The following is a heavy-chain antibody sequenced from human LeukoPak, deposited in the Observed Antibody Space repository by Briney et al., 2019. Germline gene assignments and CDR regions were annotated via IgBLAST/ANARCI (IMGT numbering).Heavy chain of an antibody. CDR1: GPTLSDYY. J-gene: IGHJ4*02. V-gene: IGHV3-11*01. Sequence: GGSLRLSCASPGPTLSDYYANWIRQAPGKGLEWVSQISETGDSKYYADSVKGRFTISRDKVKKSVSLQMNSLRVADSGMYYCAREEYGGNNFDYWGQGSLVTVSS. D-gene: IGHD4-23*01. CDR3: AREEYGGNNFDY. CDR2: ISETGDSK.